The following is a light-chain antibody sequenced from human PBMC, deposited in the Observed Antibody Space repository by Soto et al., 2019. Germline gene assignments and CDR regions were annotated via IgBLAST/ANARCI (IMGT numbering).Light chain of an antibody. V-gene: IGLV2-8*01. CDR1: SSDVGHYSY. CDR2: EIT. CDR3: GSYAGNNNFV. J-gene: IGLJ1*01. Sequence: QSALTQPPSASGSPVQSVTISCTGTSSDVGHYSYVSWYQQHPGKASKLLIYEITERPSGVPERFSASKSVNTAFLTVSGLQAEDEADYYCGSYAGNNNFVFGTGTKVTVL.